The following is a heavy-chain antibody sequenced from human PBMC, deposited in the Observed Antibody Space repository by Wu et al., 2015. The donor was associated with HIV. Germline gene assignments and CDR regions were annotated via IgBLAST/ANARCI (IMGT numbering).Heavy chain of an antibody. J-gene: IGHJ4*02. CDR2: IIPLFGTT. V-gene: IGHV1-69*05. Sequence: QVQLVQSGAEVKKPGSSVKVSCKASGGIFSNYDINWVRQAPGQGLEWMGGIIPLFGTTDYAQIFQGRVTITTDESTSTAYMRLSSLRSEDTAVYYCASPRSPGFSSAWPTYFDYWGQGTLVTVSS. CDR1: GGIFSNYD. CDR3: ASPRSPGFSSAWPTYFDY. D-gene: IGHD6-19*01.